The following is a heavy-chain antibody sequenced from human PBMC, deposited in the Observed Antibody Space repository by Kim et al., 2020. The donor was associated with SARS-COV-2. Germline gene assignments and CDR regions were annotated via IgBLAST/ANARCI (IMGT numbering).Heavy chain of an antibody. V-gene: IGHV4-39*01. D-gene: IGHD3-10*01. CDR1: GGSISSSSYY. Sequence: SETLSLTCTVSGGSISSSSYYWGWIRQPPGKGLEWIGSIYYSGSTYYNPSLKSRVTISVDTSKNQFSLKLSSVTAADTAVYYCARQRITMVRGVIGSIIYWFDPWGQGTLVTVSS. CDR2: IYYSGST. CDR3: ARQRITMVRGVIGSIIYWFDP. J-gene: IGHJ5*02.